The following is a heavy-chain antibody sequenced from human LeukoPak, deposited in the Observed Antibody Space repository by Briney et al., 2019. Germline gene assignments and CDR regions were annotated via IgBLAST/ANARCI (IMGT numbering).Heavy chain of an antibody. D-gene: IGHD2-15*01. CDR2: IIPILGIA. V-gene: IGHV1-69*04. J-gene: IGHJ4*02. CDR3: ARDCSGGSCYWVH. Sequence: AASVKVSCKASGGTFSSYAISWVRQAPGQGLEWMGRIIPILGIANYAQKFQGRVTITADKSTSTAYMELSSLRSEDTAVYYCARDCSGGSCYWVHWGQGTLVTVSS. CDR1: GGTFSSYA.